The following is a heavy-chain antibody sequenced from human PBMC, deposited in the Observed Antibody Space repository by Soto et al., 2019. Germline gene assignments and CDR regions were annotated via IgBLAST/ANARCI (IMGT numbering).Heavy chain of an antibody. V-gene: IGHV1-18*04. CDR2: ISAYNGNT. CDR1: GYTFTSYG. J-gene: IGHJ4*02. Sequence: ASVKVSCKASGYTFTSYGISWVRQAPGQGLEWMGWISAYNGNTNYAQKLQGRVTMTTDTSTSTAYMELRSLRSDDTAVYYCARDAGLGHYYDSSGFHSWGQGTLDNGSS. D-gene: IGHD3-22*01. CDR3: ARDAGLGHYYDSSGFHS.